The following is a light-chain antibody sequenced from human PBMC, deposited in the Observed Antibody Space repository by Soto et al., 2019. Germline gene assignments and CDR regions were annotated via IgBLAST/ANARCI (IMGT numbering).Light chain of an antibody. Sequence: DIQMTQSPSSLSASVGYRVTITCRASQSISYYLNWYQQKQGRAPRLLIYSTSTLQSGVPSKFSGSASGTDFTLTISSLQPEDFATYYCQQSYSTPWTFGQGTKVDIK. CDR2: STS. CDR1: QSISYY. J-gene: IGKJ1*01. CDR3: QQSYSTPWT. V-gene: IGKV1-39*01.